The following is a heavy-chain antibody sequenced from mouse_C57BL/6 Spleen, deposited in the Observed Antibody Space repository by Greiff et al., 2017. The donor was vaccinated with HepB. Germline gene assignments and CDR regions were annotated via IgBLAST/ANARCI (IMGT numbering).Heavy chain of an antibody. CDR1: GYTFTDYE. CDR3: TRGDHYGSSYGDAMDY. Sequence: VQGVESGAELVRPGASVTLSCKASGYTFTDYEMHWVKQTPVHGLEWIGAIDPETGGTAYNQKFKGKAILTADKSSSTAYMELRSLTSEDSAVYYCTRGDHYGSSYGDAMDYWGQGTSVTVSS. V-gene: IGHV1-15*01. CDR2: IDPETGGT. D-gene: IGHD1-1*01. J-gene: IGHJ4*01.